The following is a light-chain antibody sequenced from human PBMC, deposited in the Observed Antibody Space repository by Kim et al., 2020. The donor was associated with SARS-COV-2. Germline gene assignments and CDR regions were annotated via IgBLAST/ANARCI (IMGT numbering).Light chain of an antibody. J-gene: IGLJ1*01. Sequence: GQSIAISCTGTSSDVGDYNYGSWYQQHPGKAPKLMVYNVRYRPSGVSNRFSASKSGNTASLTISGLQAEDEADYYCSSSTSSSALVFGTGTKVTVL. CDR3: SSSTSSSALV. V-gene: IGLV2-14*03. CDR1: SSDVGDYNY. CDR2: NVR.